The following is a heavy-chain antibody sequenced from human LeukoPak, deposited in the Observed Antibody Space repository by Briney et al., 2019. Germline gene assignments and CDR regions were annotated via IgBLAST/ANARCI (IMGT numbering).Heavy chain of an antibody. J-gene: IGHJ4*02. D-gene: IGHD4-17*01. V-gene: IGHV3-30*02. CDR3: AKEIWPTVTIPGRTYFDY. CDR2: IRYDGSKK. Sequence: GGSLRLSCAASEFTFSTYGIHWVRQAPGKGLEWVAFIRYDGSKKQYADFVKGRFTISRDNPKNTLYLQMNGLRADDTAVFFCAKEIWPTVTIPGRTYFDYWGQGTLVTVSS. CDR1: EFTFSTYG.